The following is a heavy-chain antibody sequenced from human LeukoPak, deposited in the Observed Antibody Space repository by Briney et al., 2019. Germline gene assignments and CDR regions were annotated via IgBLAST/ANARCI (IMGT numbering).Heavy chain of an antibody. CDR1: GFTFSSYS. Sequence: GRSLRLSCAASGFTFSSYSMNWVRQAPGKGLEWVSYISSSSSTIYYADSVKGRFTISRDNAKNSLYLQMNSLRDEDTAVYYCAREKIGYCSSTSCYGAYYYYGMDVWGQGTTVTVSS. V-gene: IGHV3-48*02. CDR2: ISSSSSTI. D-gene: IGHD2-2*01. J-gene: IGHJ6*02. CDR3: AREKIGYCSSTSCYGAYYYYGMDV.